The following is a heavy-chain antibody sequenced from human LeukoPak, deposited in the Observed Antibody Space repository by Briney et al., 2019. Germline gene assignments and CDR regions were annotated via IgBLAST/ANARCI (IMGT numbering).Heavy chain of an antibody. D-gene: IGHD6-19*01. CDR2: ISWNSGSI. J-gene: IGHJ1*01. Sequence: GRSLRLSCAASGFTFDDYAMHWVRQAPGKGLEWVSGISWNSGSIGYADSVKGRFTISRDNAKNSLYLQMNSLRAEDTALYYCAEDEDVNSSRRGLWLSRFGSNNLFQHWGQGTLVTVSS. CDR3: AEDEDVNSSRRGLWLSRFGSNNLFQH. CDR1: GFTFDDYA. V-gene: IGHV3-9*01.